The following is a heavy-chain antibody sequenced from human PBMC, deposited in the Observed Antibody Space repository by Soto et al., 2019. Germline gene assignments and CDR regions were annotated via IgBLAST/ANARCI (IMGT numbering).Heavy chain of an antibody. CDR1: GFTFSSYA. CDR2: ISYDGSNK. D-gene: IGHD4-17*01. Sequence: GESLKISCAASGFTFSSYAMHWVRQAPGKGLEWVAVISYDGSNKYYADSVKGRFTISRDNSKNTLYLQMNSLRAEDTAVYYCARDPTTATRKSKRSVLTVHYGDYNLGMDVWGQGTTVTVSS. J-gene: IGHJ6*02. V-gene: IGHV3-30-3*01. CDR3: ARDPTTATRKSKRSVLTVHYGDYNLGMDV.